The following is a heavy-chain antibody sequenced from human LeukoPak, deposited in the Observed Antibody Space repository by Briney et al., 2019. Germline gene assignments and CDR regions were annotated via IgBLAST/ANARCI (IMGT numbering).Heavy chain of an antibody. Sequence: GGSLRLSCAASGFTFSSYGMHWVRQAPGKGLEWVSAISGSGGSTYYADSVKGRFTISRDNSKNTLYLQMNSLRPEDTAIYYCAKDLTTVTSQGDYWGQGTVVTVSS. CDR1: GFTFSSYG. V-gene: IGHV3-23*01. D-gene: IGHD4-17*01. CDR2: ISGSGGST. J-gene: IGHJ4*02. CDR3: AKDLTTVTSQGDY.